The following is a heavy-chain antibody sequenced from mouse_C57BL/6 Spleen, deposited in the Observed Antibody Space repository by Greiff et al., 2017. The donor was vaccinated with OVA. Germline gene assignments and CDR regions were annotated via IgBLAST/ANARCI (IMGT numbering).Heavy chain of an antibody. CDR3: AVLLRYYFDY. CDR2: IDPSDSYT. V-gene: IGHV1-50*01. J-gene: IGHJ2*01. Sequence: QVQLQQPGAELVKPGASVKLSCKASGYTFTSYWMQWVKQRPGQGLEWIGEIDPSDSYTNYNQKFKGKATLTVDTSSSTAYMQLSSLTSEDSAVYYCAVLLRYYFDYWGQGTTLTVSS. CDR1: GYTFTSYW. D-gene: IGHD1-1*01.